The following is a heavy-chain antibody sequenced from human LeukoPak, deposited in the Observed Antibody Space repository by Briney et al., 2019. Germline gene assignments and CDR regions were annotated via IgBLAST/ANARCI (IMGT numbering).Heavy chain of an antibody. D-gene: IGHD6-19*01. CDR3: AGAAVADYFDY. V-gene: IGHV3-33*01. CDR1: GFTFSSYG. CDR2: IWYDGSSK. Sequence: GGSLRLSCAASGFTFSSYGMHWVRQAPGKGLEWVVVIWYDGSSKYYADSVKGRFTISRDNSKNTLYLQMNSLRAEDTAVYYCAGAAVADYFDYWGQGTLVTVSS. J-gene: IGHJ4*02.